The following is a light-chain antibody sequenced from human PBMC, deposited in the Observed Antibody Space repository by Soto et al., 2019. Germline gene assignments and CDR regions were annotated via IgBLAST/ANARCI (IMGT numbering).Light chain of an antibody. CDR1: QGISSY. J-gene: IGKJ1*01. CDR2: AAS. V-gene: IGKV1-9*01. Sequence: DIHLTQSPSFLAASVGDRVSITCRASQGISSYLAWYQQKPGKAPKLLIYAASTLQSGVPSRFSGSGSGTEFTLTISSLQPEDFATYYCQQLNSYPQTFGQGTKVDIK. CDR3: QQLNSYPQT.